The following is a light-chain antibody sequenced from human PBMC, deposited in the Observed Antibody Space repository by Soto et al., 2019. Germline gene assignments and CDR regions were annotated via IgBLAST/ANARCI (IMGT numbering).Light chain of an antibody. Sequence: DIQLTQSPSFLSASVGDRVTITCRASQGISSYLAWYQQKPRKAPKLLIYAASTLQSGVSSRFSGSGSGTEFALTIGSLQSQDFATYYFQELISYPLTFAGGTKLDIK. CDR2: AAS. CDR3: QELISYPLT. J-gene: IGKJ4*01. CDR1: QGISSY. V-gene: IGKV1-9*01.